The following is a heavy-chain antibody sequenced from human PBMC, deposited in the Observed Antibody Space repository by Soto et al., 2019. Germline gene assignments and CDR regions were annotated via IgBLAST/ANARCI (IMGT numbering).Heavy chain of an antibody. J-gene: IGHJ6*02. CDR1: GGAFSSYA. D-gene: IGHD6-25*01. V-gene: IGHV1-69*13. CDR3: ARGIHAAYYYYRMDV. Sequence: GASVKVSCKASGGAFSSYAISWVRQAPGQGLEWMGGIIPIFGTANYAQKFQGRVTITADESTSTAYMELSSLRSEDTAVYYCARGIHAAYYYYRMDVWGQGTTVTVSS. CDR2: IIPIFGTA.